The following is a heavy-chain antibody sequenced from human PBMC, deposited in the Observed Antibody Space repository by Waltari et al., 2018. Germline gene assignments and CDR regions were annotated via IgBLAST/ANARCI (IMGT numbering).Heavy chain of an antibody. CDR2: IHYSVSP. CDR3: AREGDRLPGKRLWAFDI. CDR1: GGSVSSTDYY. V-gene: IGHV4-61*08. J-gene: IGHJ3*02. Sequence: QVQLQESAPGLVKPSETLSLTCTVSGGSVSSTDYYWSWIRQPPGRGLEWIGYIHYSVSPNYNPSLKSRVTMALDTSKSQFSLMLSSVTAADTAVYYCAREGDRLPGKRLWAFDIWGQGTLVTVSS. D-gene: IGHD3-10*01.